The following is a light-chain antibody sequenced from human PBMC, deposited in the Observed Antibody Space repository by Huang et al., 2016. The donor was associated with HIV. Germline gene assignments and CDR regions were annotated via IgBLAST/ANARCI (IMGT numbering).Light chain of an antibody. Sequence: IVMTQSPATLSVSPGERATLSCRASQRVGSNLAWSQQKPGQAPTLLIYDASTRATNIAARFSGSGSGTEFTLTISSLQSEDFAVYYCQQYNNFWTFGQGTKVEIK. CDR3: QQYNNFWT. CDR1: QRVGSN. J-gene: IGKJ1*01. CDR2: DAS. V-gene: IGKV3-15*01.